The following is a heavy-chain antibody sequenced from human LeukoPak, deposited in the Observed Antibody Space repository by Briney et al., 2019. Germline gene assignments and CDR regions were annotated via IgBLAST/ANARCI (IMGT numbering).Heavy chain of an antibody. Sequence: GASVKVSCKASGYTFISYAMHWVRQAPGQRLEWMGWINAGNGNTKYSQEFQGRVTITRDTSASTAYMELSSLRSEDMAVYYCARQVRSGYYYYYYYMDVWGKGTTVTISS. CDR1: GYTFISYA. CDR2: INAGNGNT. V-gene: IGHV1-3*03. J-gene: IGHJ6*03. CDR3: ARQVRSGYYYYYYYMDV. D-gene: IGHD3-22*01.